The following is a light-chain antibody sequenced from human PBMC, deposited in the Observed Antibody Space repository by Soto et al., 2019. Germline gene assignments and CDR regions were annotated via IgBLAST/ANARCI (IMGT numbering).Light chain of an antibody. Sequence: DIQMTQSPSTLSASIGDRVTITCRASQGITTFLAWYQQKPGKAPQILIYDASKLEPGVPSRLSGGGSGTEFTLTISSLQPDDFATYCCQQYSTYPLTFGGGTKVDIK. V-gene: IGKV1-5*01. CDR1: QGITTF. CDR2: DAS. CDR3: QQYSTYPLT. J-gene: IGKJ4*01.